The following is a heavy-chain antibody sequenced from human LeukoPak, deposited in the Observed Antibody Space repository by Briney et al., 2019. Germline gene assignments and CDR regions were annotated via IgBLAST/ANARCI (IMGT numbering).Heavy chain of an antibody. CDR1: GYTFTGYY. J-gene: IGHJ4*02. CDR2: INPNSGAT. CDR3: ARDYGSGSYSSEFDY. V-gene: IGHV1-2*02. D-gene: IGHD3-10*01. Sequence: ASVKVSCKASGYTFTGYYVNWVRQAPGQGLEWMGWINPNSGATNYAQKFQGRVTMTRDTSISTTYMELSRLRSDDTAVYYCARDYGSGSYSSEFDYWGQGTLVTVSS.